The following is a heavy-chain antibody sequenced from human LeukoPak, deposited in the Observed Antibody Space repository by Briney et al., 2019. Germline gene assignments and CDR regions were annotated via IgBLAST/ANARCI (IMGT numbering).Heavy chain of an antibody. CDR1: GFTFGTYG. Sequence: GGSLRLSCAASGFTFGTYGMHWVRQAPGKGLEWVAVIWYDGSDKYYADSVKGRFTISRDNSKNTLSLQMNSLRPEDTALYYCAKDVRVGGGGMDVWGQGTPVTVSS. CDR3: AKDVRVGGGGMDV. CDR2: IWYDGSDK. V-gene: IGHV3-33*06. D-gene: IGHD3-16*01. J-gene: IGHJ6*02.